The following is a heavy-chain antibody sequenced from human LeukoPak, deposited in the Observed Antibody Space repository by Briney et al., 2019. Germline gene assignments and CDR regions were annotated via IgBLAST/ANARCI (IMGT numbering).Heavy chain of an antibody. D-gene: IGHD3-10*01. CDR3: AKGGENYYGSGSYYGNYFDY. V-gene: IGHV3-30*18. CDR2: ISYDGSNK. Sequence: GRSLRLSCAASGFTFSSYGMHWVRQARGKGLEWVAVISYDGSNKYYADSVKGRFTISRDNSKNTLYLQMNSLRAEDTAVYYCAKGGENYYGSGSYYGNYFDYWGQGTLVTVSS. CDR1: GFTFSSYG. J-gene: IGHJ4*02.